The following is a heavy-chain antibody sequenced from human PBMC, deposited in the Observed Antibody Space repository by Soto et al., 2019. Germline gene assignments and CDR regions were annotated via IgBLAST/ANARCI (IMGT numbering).Heavy chain of an antibody. CDR2: INAGNGNT. CDR1: GYTFTSYA. CDR3: ERSIVVVTALDY. D-gene: IGHD2-21*02. Sequence: QVQLVQSGAEEKKPGASVKVSCKASGYTFTSYAMHWVRQAPGQRLEWMGWINAGNGNTKYLQKFQGRVTITRDTTASTSYMELSSLSAEDTAVYYWERSIVVVTALDYWGQGTLVTVAS. V-gene: IGHV1-3*05. J-gene: IGHJ4*02.